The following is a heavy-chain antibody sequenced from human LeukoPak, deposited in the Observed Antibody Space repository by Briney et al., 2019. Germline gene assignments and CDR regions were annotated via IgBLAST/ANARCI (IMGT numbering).Heavy chain of an antibody. D-gene: IGHD3-9*01. CDR1: GGSISSYY. CDR2: IYYSGST. V-gene: IGHV4-59*01. Sequence: SETLSLTCTVSGGSISSYYWSWIRQPPGKGLEWIGYIYYSGSTNYNPPLKSRVTIPVDTSKNQFSLKLSSVTAADTAVYYCARDILTGYSDYWGQGTLVTVSS. J-gene: IGHJ4*02. CDR3: ARDILTGYSDY.